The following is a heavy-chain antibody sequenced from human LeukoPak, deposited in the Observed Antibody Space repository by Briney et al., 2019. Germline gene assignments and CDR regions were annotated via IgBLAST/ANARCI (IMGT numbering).Heavy chain of an antibody. CDR3: ARSPDYYGSGSYYPIDY. D-gene: IGHD3-10*01. J-gene: IGHJ4*02. V-gene: IGHV3-11*01. CDR1: GFTFSDYY. Sequence: GGSLRLSCAASGFTFSDYYMSWVRQAPGKGLEWVSYISSSGSTIYYADSVKGRFTISRDSAKNSLYLQMNSLRAEDTAVYYCARSPDYYGSGSYYPIDYWGQGTLVTVSS. CDR2: ISSSGSTI.